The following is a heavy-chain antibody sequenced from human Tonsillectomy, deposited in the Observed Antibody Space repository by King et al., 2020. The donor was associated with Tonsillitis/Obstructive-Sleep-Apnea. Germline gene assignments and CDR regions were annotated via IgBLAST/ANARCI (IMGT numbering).Heavy chain of an antibody. V-gene: IGHV3-48*03. Sequence: VQLVESGGGLVQPGGSLRLSCEASGVTFSSYEMNWVRQAPGKGLEWVSYISGSGNTIYYADSVKGRFTISRDNAKNSLYLQMNSLRADDTAVYYCARGGPQLGWYYFDYWGQGTLVIVSS. J-gene: IGHJ4*02. CDR1: GVTFSSYE. CDR2: ISGSGNTI. CDR3: ARGGPQLGWYYFDY. D-gene: IGHD7-27*01.